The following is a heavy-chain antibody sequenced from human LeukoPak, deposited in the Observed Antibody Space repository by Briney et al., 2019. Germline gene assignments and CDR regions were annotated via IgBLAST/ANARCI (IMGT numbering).Heavy chain of an antibody. CDR2: IYYRGST. Sequence: PSETLSLTCTVSGGSISSGTFSWGWIRQPPGKGLEWIGTIYYRGSTSYNPSLKSRVTISVDTSKNQFSLKLSSVTAADTAVHARGYSSPSTGYYYMDVWGKGTTVTISS. CDR3: GYSSPSTGYYYMDV. CDR1: GGSISSGTFS. J-gene: IGHJ6*03. D-gene: IGHD5-18*01. V-gene: IGHV4-39*01.